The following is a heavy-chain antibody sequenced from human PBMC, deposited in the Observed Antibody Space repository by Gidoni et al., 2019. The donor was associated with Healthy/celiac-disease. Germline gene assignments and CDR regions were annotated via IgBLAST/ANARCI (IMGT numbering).Heavy chain of an antibody. CDR3: ARVGRLDY. Sequence: YGGSFSGYYWSWIRQPPGKGLEWIGEINHSGSTNYNPSLKSRVTISVDTSKNQFSLKLSSVTAADTAVYYCARVGRLDYWGQGTLVTVSS. J-gene: IGHJ4*02. V-gene: IGHV4-34*01. CDR1: GGSFSGYY. CDR2: INHSGST.